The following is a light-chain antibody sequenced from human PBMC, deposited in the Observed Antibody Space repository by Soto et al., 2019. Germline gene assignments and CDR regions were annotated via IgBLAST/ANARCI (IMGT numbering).Light chain of an antibody. Sequence: QSALTQPASVSGSPGQSITISCTGNSSDVGSYNLVSWYQQHPGKAPKLMLSEGSKRPSGVSNRFSGSKSGNTASLTISGLQAEDEADYYCCSYAGTTSHVVFGGGTQLTVL. CDR3: CSYAGTTSHVV. J-gene: IGLJ7*01. CDR1: SSDVGSYNL. CDR2: EGS. V-gene: IGLV2-23*01.